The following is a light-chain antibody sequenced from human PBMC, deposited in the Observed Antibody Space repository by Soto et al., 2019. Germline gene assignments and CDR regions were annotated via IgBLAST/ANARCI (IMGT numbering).Light chain of an antibody. J-gene: IGKJ1*01. V-gene: IGKV1-5*03. CDR3: QQYNSYPTWT. CDR2: KAS. CDR1: QSISSW. Sequence: DIQMTQSPSTLSASVGDRVTITCRTSQSISSWLAWYHQKPGKAPKLLIYKASSLESGVPSRFSGSGSGTEFTLTISSLQPDDFATYHCQQYNSYPTWTFGQGTKVEIK.